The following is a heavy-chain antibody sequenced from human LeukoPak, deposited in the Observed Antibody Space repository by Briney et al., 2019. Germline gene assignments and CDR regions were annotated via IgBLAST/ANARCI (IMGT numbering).Heavy chain of an antibody. V-gene: IGHV1-2*02. CDR3: ARDLPKTGYVGAFDI. CDR2: INPNSGGT. Sequence: ASVKVSCKASGYTLTDYYILWVRQAPGQGPEWMGWINPNSGGTNYAQYFKGRVTMTRDTSISTAYMELNSLTSDDTAVYYCARDLPKTGYVGAFDICGQGTVVTVSS. D-gene: IGHD5-12*01. CDR1: GYTLTDYY. J-gene: IGHJ3*02.